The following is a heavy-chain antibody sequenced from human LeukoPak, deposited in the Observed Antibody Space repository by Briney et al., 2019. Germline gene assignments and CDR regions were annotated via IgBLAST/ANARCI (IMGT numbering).Heavy chain of an antibody. J-gene: IGHJ4*02. D-gene: IGHD1-26*01. CDR2: IYHSGST. V-gene: IGHV4-30-2*01. Sequence: SQTLSLTCTVSGGSISSGGYYWSWIRQPPGKGLEWIGYIYHSGSTYYNPSLKSRVTISVDTSKNQFSLKLSSVTAADTAVYYCARVRAVGARFDYWGQGTLVTVSS. CDR1: GGSISSGGYY. CDR3: ARVRAVGARFDY.